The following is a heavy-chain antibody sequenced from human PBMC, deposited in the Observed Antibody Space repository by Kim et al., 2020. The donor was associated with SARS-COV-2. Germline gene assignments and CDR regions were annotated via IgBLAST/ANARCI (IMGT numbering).Heavy chain of an antibody. D-gene: IGHD3-10*01. V-gene: IGHV4-59*01. J-gene: IGHJ4*02. Sequence: TPPLMSRVTISVDTSTNQCSLELSSVTAADTALYYCARTSGSGSRYFDYWGQGALVTVSS. CDR3: ARTSGSGSRYFDY.